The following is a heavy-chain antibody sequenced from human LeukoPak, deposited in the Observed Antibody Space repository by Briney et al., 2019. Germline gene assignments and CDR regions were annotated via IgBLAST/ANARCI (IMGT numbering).Heavy chain of an antibody. J-gene: IGHJ5*02. CDR2: MNPNSGNT. CDR3: VVVAAPGWFDP. Sequence: ASVKVSCKASGYTFTSYDINWVRQATGQGLEWMGWMNPNSGNTGYAQKFQGRVTITRNTSISTAYMELSSLRSEDTAVYYCVVVAAPGWFDPWGQGTLVTVSS. D-gene: IGHD2-15*01. V-gene: IGHV1-8*03. CDR1: GYTFTSYD.